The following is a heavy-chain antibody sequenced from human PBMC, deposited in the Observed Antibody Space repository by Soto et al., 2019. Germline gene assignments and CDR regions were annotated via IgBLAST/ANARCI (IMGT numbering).Heavy chain of an antibody. CDR2: ISSNGGST. CDR3: AREGMYCSGGSCDSYYFDY. Sequence: ESGGGLVQPGGSLRLSCAASGFTFSSYAMHWVRQAPGKGLEYVSAISSNGGSTYYANSVKGRFTISRDNSKNTLYLQMGSLRAEDMAVYYCAREGMYCSGGSCDSYYFDYWGQGTLVTVSS. J-gene: IGHJ4*02. D-gene: IGHD2-15*01. V-gene: IGHV3-64*01. CDR1: GFTFSSYA.